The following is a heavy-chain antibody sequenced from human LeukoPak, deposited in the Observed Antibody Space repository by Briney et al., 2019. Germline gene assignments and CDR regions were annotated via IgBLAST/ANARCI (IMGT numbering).Heavy chain of an antibody. J-gene: IGHJ4*02. Sequence: GGSLRLSCAASGFTFSSYWMSWVRQAPGRGLEWVANIKQDGSEKYYVDSVKGRFTISRDNAKNSLYLQMNSLRAEDTAVYYCAAPIDYYDSSGYRDYWGQGTLVTVSS. CDR1: GFTFSSYW. CDR3: AAPIDYYDSSGYRDY. V-gene: IGHV3-7*01. D-gene: IGHD3-22*01. CDR2: IKQDGSEK.